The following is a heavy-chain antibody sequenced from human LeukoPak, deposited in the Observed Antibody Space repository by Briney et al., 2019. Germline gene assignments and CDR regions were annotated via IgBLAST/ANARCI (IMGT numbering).Heavy chain of an antibody. D-gene: IGHD6-13*01. J-gene: IGHJ4*02. V-gene: IGHV4-34*01. CDR1: GGSFSGYY. CDR2: INHSGST. CDR3: ARVVANSSSWYEYYFDY. Sequence: SETLSLTCAVYGGSFSGYYWSWIRQPPGKGLEWIGEINHSGSTNYNPSLKSRVTISVDTSKNQFSLKLSSVTAADTAVYYCARVVANSSSWYEYYFDYWGQGTLVTVSS.